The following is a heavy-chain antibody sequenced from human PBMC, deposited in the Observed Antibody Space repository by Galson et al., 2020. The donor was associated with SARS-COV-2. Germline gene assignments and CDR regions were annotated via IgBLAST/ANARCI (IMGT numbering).Heavy chain of an antibody. J-gene: IGHJ6*03. CDR2: IGTAGDT. CDR3: AGGDIVVVPAAMTYYYYYYMDV. V-gene: IGHV3-13*01. CDR1: GFTFSSYD. D-gene: IGHD2-2*01. Sequence: GGSLRLSCAASGFTFSSYDMHWVRQATGKGLEWVSAIGTAGDTYYPGSVKGRFTISRENAKNSLYLQMNSLRAGDTAVYYCAGGDIVVVPAAMTYYYYYYMDVWGKGTTVTFSS.